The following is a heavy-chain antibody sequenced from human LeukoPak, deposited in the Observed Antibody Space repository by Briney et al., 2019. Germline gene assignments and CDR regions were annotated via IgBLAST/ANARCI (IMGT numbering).Heavy chain of an antibody. Sequence: GGSLRLSCATSQFNFNKFGMTWVRQAPGKGLEWVSSISGNGGSTQYADSVQGRFAISRDNAKNSLYLQMNSLRAEDTAVYYCARSAFGGSVVTAINWFDPWGQGTLVTVSS. J-gene: IGHJ5*02. CDR1: QFNFNKFG. CDR3: ARSAFGGSVVTAINWFDP. CDR2: ISGNGGST. D-gene: IGHD2-21*02. V-gene: IGHV3-23*01.